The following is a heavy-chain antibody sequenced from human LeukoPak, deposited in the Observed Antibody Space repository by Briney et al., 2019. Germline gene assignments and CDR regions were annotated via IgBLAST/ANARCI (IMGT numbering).Heavy chain of an antibody. CDR2: IYHRGDT. D-gene: IGHD3-16*01. CDR3: ARNSRYDQEY. CDR1: GGSISNGYW. V-gene: IGHV4-4*02. J-gene: IGHJ4*02. Sequence: SETLSLTCAVSGGSISNGYWWSWVRQPPGKGLEWIGEIYHRGDTHYNPSLKSRVTISVDKSRNQFSLSLRSVTAADTAVYYCARNSRYDQEYWGQGILVIVSS.